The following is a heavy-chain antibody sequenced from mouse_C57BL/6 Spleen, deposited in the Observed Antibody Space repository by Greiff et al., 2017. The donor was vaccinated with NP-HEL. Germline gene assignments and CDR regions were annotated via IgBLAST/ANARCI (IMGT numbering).Heavy chain of an antibody. V-gene: IGHV5-6*01. CDR2: ISSGGSYT. D-gene: IGHD2-4*01. J-gene: IGHJ1*03. Sequence: EVQLVESGGDLVKPGGSLKLSCAASGFTFSSYGMSWVRQTPDKRLEWVATISSGGSYTYYPDSVKGRFTISRDNAKNTLYLQMSSLKSEDTAMYYCARHEITTTLRYFDVWGTGTTVTVSS. CDR1: GFTFSSYG. CDR3: ARHEITTTLRYFDV.